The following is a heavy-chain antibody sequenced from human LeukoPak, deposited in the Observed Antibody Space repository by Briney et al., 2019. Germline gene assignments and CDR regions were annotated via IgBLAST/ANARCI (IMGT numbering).Heavy chain of an antibody. Sequence: ADSVKGRFTISRDNSKNTLYLQMNSLRAEDTAVYYCAKDGSQTHTSGGSSSPRGGNFDYWGQGTLVTVSS. D-gene: IGHD2-15*01. V-gene: IGHV3-30*02. J-gene: IGHJ4*02. CDR3: AKDGSQTHTSGGSSSPRGGNFDY.